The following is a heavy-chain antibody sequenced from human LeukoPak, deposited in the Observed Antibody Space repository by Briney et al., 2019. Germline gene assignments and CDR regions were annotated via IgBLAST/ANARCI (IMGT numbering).Heavy chain of an antibody. V-gene: IGHV1-69*01. D-gene: IGHD2-2*01. CDR2: IIPIFGTA. J-gene: IGHJ6*02. CDR3: ARSLPAAIYYGMDV. CDR1: GGTFSSYA. Sequence: ASVKVSCKASGGTFSSYAISWVRQAPGQGLEWMGGIIPIFGTANYAQKFQGRVTTTADESTSTAYMELSSLRSEDTAVYYCARSLPAAIYYGMDVWGQGTTVTVSS.